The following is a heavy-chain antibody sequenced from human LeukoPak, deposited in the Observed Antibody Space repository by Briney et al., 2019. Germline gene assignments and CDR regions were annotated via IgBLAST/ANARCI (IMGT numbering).Heavy chain of an antibody. D-gene: IGHD3-10*01. CDR3: ANLQHGWDAFDI. Sequence: GESLRLSCAVSGFTFKNAWMSWVRQAPGKGLEWVSIIYSGGTTYYADSVKGRFTISRDNSKNTLYLQMNSLRAEDTAVYYCANLQHGWDAFDIWGQGTMVTVSS. V-gene: IGHV3-53*01. J-gene: IGHJ3*02. CDR1: GFTFKNAW. CDR2: IYSGGTT.